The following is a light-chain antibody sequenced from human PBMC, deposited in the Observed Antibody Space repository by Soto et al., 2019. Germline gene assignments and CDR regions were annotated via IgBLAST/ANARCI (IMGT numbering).Light chain of an antibody. CDR2: GAS. CDR3: QHYGSSLFT. CDR1: QSVSSSY. Sequence: EIVLTLSPGTLSLSPGERATLSCRASQSVSSSYLAWYQQKPGQAPRLLIYGASSRATGITDRFSGSASGTDFTLTITTLQPEDFAVYYCQHYGSSLFTFGPGT. V-gene: IGKV3-20*01. J-gene: IGKJ3*01.